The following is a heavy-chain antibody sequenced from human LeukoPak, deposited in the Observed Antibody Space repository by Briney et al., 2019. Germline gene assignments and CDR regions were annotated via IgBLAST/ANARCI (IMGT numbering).Heavy chain of an antibody. V-gene: IGHV3-21*04. J-gene: IGHJ6*03. CDR2: ISRSGGST. D-gene: IGHD6-13*01. CDR3: AKDLSKQHLVGRGGGGYYYYMDV. CDR1: GFTFTNYV. Sequence: PGGSLRLSCAASGFTFTNYVMHWVRQAPGKGLEWVSSISRSGGSTYYAESVKGRLTISRDNAESSVYLQVNSLRAEDTAVYYCAKDLSKQHLVGRGGGGYYYYMDVWGKGTTVTISS.